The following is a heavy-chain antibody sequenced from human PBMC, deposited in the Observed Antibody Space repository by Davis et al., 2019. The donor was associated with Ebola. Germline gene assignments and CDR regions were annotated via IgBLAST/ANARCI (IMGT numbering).Heavy chain of an antibody. J-gene: IGHJ6*02. Sequence: ASVKVSCKASGYTFTSYAMHWVRQAPGQRLEWMGWISAYNGNTNYAQKLQGRVTMTTDTSTSTAYMELRSLRSDDTAVYYCARDYTELWFGELLSSSLYYYYGMDVWGQGTTVTVSS. CDR1: GYTFTSYA. CDR2: ISAYNGNT. D-gene: IGHD3-10*01. V-gene: IGHV1-18*01. CDR3: ARDYTELWFGELLSSSLYYYYGMDV.